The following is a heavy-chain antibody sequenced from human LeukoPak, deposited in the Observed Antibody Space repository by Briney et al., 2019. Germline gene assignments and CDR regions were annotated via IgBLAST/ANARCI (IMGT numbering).Heavy chain of an antibody. J-gene: IGHJ4*02. CDR1: GGSISSGSYY. Sequence: SQTLSLTCTVSGGSISSGSYYWSWIRQPAGKGLEWIGRIYTSGSTNYNPSLKSRVTISVDTSKNQFSLKLSSVTAADTAVYYCARHNSGGFWGYWGQGTLVTVSS. V-gene: IGHV4-61*02. CDR2: IYTSGST. D-gene: IGHD4-23*01. CDR3: ARHNSGGFWGY.